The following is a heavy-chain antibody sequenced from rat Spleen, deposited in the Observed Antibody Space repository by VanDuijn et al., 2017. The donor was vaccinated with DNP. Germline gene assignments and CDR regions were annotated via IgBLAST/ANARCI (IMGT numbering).Heavy chain of an antibody. D-gene: IGHD5-1*01. CDR2: ISNSGIT. CDR1: GFSLTSYG. J-gene: IGHJ2*01. Sequence: QVQLKESGPGLVQPSQTLSLTCTVSGFSLTSYGVSWVRQPPGKGLEWIVAISNSGITYYNSALKSRLSISRDTSKSQVFLKMNSLQTEDTAMYFCMRGFRSGRDYWGQGVMVTVSS. V-gene: IGHV2S12*01. CDR3: MRGFRSGRDY.